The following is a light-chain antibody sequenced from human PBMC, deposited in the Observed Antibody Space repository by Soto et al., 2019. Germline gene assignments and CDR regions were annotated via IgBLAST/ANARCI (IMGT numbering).Light chain of an antibody. V-gene: IGLV1-44*01. J-gene: IGLJ2*01. CDR3: TAWDDSLNCLV. CDR1: SSNFGSNT. Sequence: QSVLTQPASASGSPGQRVTISCSGTSSNFGSNTVNWYQQLPGTAPKLLMYYNNQRPSGVPDRFSGSKSGTTASLAISGLQSEDEADYYCTAWDDSLNCLVFGGGTKLTVL. CDR2: YNN.